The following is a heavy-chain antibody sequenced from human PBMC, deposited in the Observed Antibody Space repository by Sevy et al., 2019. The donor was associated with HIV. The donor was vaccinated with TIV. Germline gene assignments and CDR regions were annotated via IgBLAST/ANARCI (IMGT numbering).Heavy chain of an antibody. Sequence: GGSLRLSCAASGFTFSSYSMNWVRQAPGKGLEWVSSISSSSSYIYYADSVKGRFTISRDNAKNSLYLQMNSLRAEDTAVYYCARPSGAATDYYYYGMDVRGQGTTVTVSS. J-gene: IGHJ6*02. CDR2: ISSSSSYI. CDR1: GFTFSSYS. V-gene: IGHV3-21*01. D-gene: IGHD2-15*01. CDR3: ARPSGAATDYYYYGMDV.